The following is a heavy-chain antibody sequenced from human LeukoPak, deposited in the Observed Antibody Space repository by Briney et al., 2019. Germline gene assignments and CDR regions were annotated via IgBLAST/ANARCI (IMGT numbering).Heavy chain of an antibody. CDR2: IRYDGSNK. CDR3: AKDNGYSSAWPEYFHH. CDR1: GFTFSTYG. J-gene: IGHJ1*01. D-gene: IGHD6-19*01. V-gene: IGHV3-30*02. Sequence: PGGSLRLSCVASGFTFSTYGMHWVRQAPGKGLEWVAFIRYDGSNKYYGDSVEGRFTISRDNSKNTLYMQMNSLGPEDNAVYYCAKDNGYSSAWPEYFHHWGQGTLVTVSS.